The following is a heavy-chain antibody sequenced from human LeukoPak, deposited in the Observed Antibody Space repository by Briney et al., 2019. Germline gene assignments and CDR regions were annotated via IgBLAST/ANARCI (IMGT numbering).Heavy chain of an antibody. Sequence: GASVKLSCKASGYTFTSYDINWVRQATGQGLEWMGWMNPNSGNTGYAQKFQGRVTMTRNTSISTAYMELSSLRSEDTAVYYCAREEQQLADAFDIWGQGTMVTVSS. D-gene: IGHD6-13*01. CDR3: AREEQQLADAFDI. CDR2: MNPNSGNT. J-gene: IGHJ3*02. V-gene: IGHV1-8*01. CDR1: GYTFTSYD.